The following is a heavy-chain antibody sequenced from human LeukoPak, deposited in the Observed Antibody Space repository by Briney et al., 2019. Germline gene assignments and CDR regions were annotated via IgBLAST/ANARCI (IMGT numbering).Heavy chain of an antibody. Sequence: GGSLRLSCAASGFTFSSYGMHWVRQAPGKGLEWVAFIRYDGSNKYYADSVRGRFTISRDNSKNTLYLQMNSLRAEDTAVYYCAKARPPYVAVGRGWFDPWGQGTLVTVSS. CDR2: IRYDGSNK. CDR1: GFTFSSYG. V-gene: IGHV3-30*02. CDR3: AKARPPYVAVGRGWFDP. D-gene: IGHD6-19*01. J-gene: IGHJ5*02.